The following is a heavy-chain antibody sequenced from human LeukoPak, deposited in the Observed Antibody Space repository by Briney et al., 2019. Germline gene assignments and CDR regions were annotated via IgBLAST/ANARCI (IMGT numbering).Heavy chain of an antibody. CDR1: GFTVSGHY. CDR3: ARDRPYGGRGDFDY. V-gene: IGHV3-66*01. J-gene: IGHJ4*02. Sequence: GESLRLSCAASGFTVSGHYMNWVREAPGKGLDWVSVIHTDGSTYYADSVKGRFTISRDNSKNTMFLQMNTLRAEDTAVYYCARDRPYGGRGDFDYWGQGTRVTVSS. CDR2: IHTDGST. D-gene: IGHD4-23*01.